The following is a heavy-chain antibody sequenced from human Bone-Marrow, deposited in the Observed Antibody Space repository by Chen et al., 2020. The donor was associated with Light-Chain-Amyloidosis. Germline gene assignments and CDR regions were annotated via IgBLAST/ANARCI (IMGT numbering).Heavy chain of an antibody. D-gene: IGHD6-19*01. V-gene: IGHV4-39*07. CDR3: AREHSSGWFGYYFGY. CDR1: GGSIMSSSNF. Sequence: QLQLQESGPRLVKSSGTLSLTCTVSGGSIMSSSNFWGWLRQAPGKGLEWIGSIYYSGNTYMNSSLKNRVAMSVDTSNNQFSLKLSSVTAADTAVYYCAREHSSGWFGYYFGYWGQGTLVTVSS. CDR2: IYYSGNT. J-gene: IGHJ4*02.